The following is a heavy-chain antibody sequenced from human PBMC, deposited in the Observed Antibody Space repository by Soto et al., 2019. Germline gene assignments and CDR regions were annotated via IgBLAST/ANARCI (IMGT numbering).Heavy chain of an antibody. V-gene: IGHV3-33*01. D-gene: IGHD2-8*02. CDR3: ARDLHYWSLLIDH. CDR1: GFSLSRYG. CDR2: LWSNGIKT. Sequence: SLRLSCTASGFSLSRYGLHWVRQAPGKGLQWVAGLWSNGIKTSYTDSVKGRFTISRDTSKNMLYLQMNTLGAEDTAVYYCARDLHYWSLLIDHWGQGTLVTV. J-gene: IGHJ4*02.